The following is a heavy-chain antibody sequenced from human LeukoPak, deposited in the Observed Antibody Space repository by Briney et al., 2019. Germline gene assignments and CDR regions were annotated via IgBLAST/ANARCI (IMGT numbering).Heavy chain of an antibody. V-gene: IGHV3-7*03. CDR1: GFTFSSYW. D-gene: IGHD6-19*01. Sequence: GGSLRLSCAASGFTFSSYWLNWARQAPGKGLEWVASINHNGNVNYYVDSVKGRFTISRDNSKNTLYLQMNSLRAEDTAVYYCAKGFIAVADHLDYWGQGTLVTVSS. CDR3: AKGFIAVADHLDY. CDR2: INHNGNVN. J-gene: IGHJ4*02.